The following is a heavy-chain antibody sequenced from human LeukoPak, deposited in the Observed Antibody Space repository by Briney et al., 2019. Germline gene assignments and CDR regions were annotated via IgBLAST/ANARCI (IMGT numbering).Heavy chain of an antibody. D-gene: IGHD3-10*01. V-gene: IGHV1-2*02. J-gene: IGHJ1*01. CDR3: ASSYGSGSYYLFEYFQH. Sequence: GASVKVSCKASGYTFTGYYMHWVRQAPGQGLEWMGWINPNSGGTNYAQKFQGRVTMTRDTSISTAYMELSRLRSDDTAVYYCASSYGSGSYYLFEYFQHWGQGTLVTVSS. CDR1: GYTFTGYY. CDR2: INPNSGGT.